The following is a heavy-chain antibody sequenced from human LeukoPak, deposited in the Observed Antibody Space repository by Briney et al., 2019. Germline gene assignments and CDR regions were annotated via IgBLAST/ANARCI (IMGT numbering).Heavy chain of an antibody. D-gene: IGHD1-7*01. CDR3: ARVVLNWNYGQGTFDY. Sequence: SETLSLTCTVSGGSISSSSYYWGWIRQPPGKGLEWIGGIYYSGSTYYNPSLKGRVTISVDTSKNQFSLKLSSVTAADTAVYYCARVVLNWNYGQGTFDYWGQGTLVTVSS. CDR1: GGSISSSSYY. CDR2: IYYSGST. V-gene: IGHV4-39*07. J-gene: IGHJ4*02.